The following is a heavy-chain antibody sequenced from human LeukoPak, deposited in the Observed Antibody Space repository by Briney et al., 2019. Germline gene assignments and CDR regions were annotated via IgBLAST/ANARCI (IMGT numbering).Heavy chain of an antibody. CDR2: IYPGDSDT. J-gene: IGHJ5*02. Sequence: GESLKISCKGSGYSFTSYWIGWVRQMPGNGLEWMGIIYPGDSDTRYSPSFQGQVTISADKSISTAYLQWSSLKASDTAMYYCARRFDGDYDGGRWFDPWGQGTLVTVSS. D-gene: IGHD4-17*01. V-gene: IGHV5-51*01. CDR3: ARRFDGDYDGGRWFDP. CDR1: GYSFTSYW.